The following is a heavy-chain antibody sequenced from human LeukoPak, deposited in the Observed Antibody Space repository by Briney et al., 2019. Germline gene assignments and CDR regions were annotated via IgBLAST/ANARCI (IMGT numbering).Heavy chain of an antibody. CDR2: INHSGST. Sequence: SETLSLTCAVYGGSFSGYYWSWIRQPPGKGLEWIGEINHSGSTNYNPSLKSRVTISVDTSKNQFSLKLSSVTAADTAVYYRARDRAVNYDFWSGYYTPDAFDIWGQGTMVTVSS. CDR1: GGSFSGYY. V-gene: IGHV4-34*01. D-gene: IGHD3-3*01. J-gene: IGHJ3*02. CDR3: ARDRAVNYDFWSGYYTPDAFDI.